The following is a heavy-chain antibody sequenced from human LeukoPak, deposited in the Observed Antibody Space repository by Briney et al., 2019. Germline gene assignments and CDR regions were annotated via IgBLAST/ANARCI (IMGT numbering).Heavy chain of an antibody. CDR1: GFTFRSYA. CDR2: ISVSGGST. D-gene: IGHD4-23*01. V-gene: IGHV3-23*01. CDR3: AKARGVTLTTVVTPSDP. Sequence: GGSLSLSCAASGFTFRSYAMSWFRQPPGKGLEWASVISVSGGSTYYADSVKGRFTISRDNSKNTLYLQMSSLRAEDTAVYYCAKARGVTLTTVVTPSDPWGQGTLVTVSS. J-gene: IGHJ5*02.